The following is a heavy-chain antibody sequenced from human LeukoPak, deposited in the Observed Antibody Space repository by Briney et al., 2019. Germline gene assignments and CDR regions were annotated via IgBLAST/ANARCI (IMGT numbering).Heavy chain of an antibody. D-gene: IGHD3-10*01. V-gene: IGHV7-4-1*02. CDR1: GYTFTGYY. Sequence: ASVKVSCKASGYTFTGYYMHWVRQAPGQGLEWMGWINTNTGNPTYAQGFTGRFVFSLDTSVSTAYLQISSLKAEDTAVYYCARRLVVRGIDPWGQGTLVTVSS. CDR2: INTNTGNP. CDR3: ARRLVVRGIDP. J-gene: IGHJ5*02.